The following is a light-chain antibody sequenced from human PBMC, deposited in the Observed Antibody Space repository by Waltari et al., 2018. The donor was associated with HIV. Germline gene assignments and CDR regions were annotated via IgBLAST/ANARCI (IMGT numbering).Light chain of an antibody. V-gene: IGLV1-47*01. J-gene: IGLJ3*02. Sequence: QSVVTQPPSASGTPGQRVTISCSGSSVGRNYVNWYQQLPGTAPKLLIYRNNQRPSGVPDRFSGSRSDTSVSLAISGLRSEDEADYYCATWDDYLSGWVFGGGTKLTVL. CDR3: ATWDDYLSGWV. CDR1: SVGRNY. CDR2: RNN.